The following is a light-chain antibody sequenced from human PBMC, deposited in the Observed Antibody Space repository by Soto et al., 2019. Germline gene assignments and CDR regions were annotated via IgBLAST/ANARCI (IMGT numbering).Light chain of an antibody. V-gene: IGKV3-15*01. CDR2: GAF. J-gene: IGKJ4*01. Sequence: EIVMTQSPATLSVSPGETATLSCRASQSVSYNLAWNQQKPGQGPRLLIYGAFTRATGIPARFSGCRSGTDFTLTISSLQSEDFAVYYCQQYKNWPPLTFGGGTKVEIK. CDR1: QSVSYN. CDR3: QQYKNWPPLT.